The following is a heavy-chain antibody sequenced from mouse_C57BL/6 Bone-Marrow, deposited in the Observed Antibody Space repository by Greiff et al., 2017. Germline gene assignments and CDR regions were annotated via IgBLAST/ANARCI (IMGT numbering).Heavy chain of an antibody. CDR3: ARDASDSSGFWFAY. Sequence: EVKLVESGGGLVQSGRSLRLSCATFGFTFSDFYMEWVRQAPGKGLEWIAASRNKANDYTTEYSASVKGRFIVSRDTSQSILYLQMNALRAEDTAIYYCARDASDSSGFWFAYWGQGTLVTVSA. CDR1: GFTFSDFY. CDR2: SRNKANDYTT. D-gene: IGHD3-2*02. V-gene: IGHV7-1*01. J-gene: IGHJ3*01.